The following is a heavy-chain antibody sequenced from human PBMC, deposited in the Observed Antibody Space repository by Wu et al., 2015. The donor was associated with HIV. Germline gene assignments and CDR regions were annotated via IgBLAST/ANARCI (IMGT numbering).Heavy chain of an antibody. CDR3: ARERPGQQLSHFDY. V-gene: IGHV1-69*12. Sequence: QVQLVQSGAEVKKPGSSVKVSCKASGGTFSSYAISWVRQAPGQGLEWMGGIIPIFGTATYAQKFQGRVTITADESTSTAYMELSSLRSQDTAVYYCARERPGQQLSHFDYWGQGTLVTVSS. CDR1: GGTFSSYA. CDR2: IIPIFGTA. J-gene: IGHJ4*02. D-gene: IGHD6-13*01.